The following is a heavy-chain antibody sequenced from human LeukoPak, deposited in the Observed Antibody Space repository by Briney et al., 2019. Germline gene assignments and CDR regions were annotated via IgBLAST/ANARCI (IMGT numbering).Heavy chain of an antibody. J-gene: IGHJ4*02. CDR3: AKEGSGTTYDY. V-gene: IGHV3-23*01. D-gene: IGHD1-1*01. Sequence: GGSLRLSCAASGFTFSTYAMSWGRQAPGKGLEWVSVISGSGGSTYYADSVKGRFTISRDNSKNTLYLQMNSLGAEDTAVYYCAKEGSGTTYDYRGQGILVTVSS. CDR2: ISGSGGST. CDR1: GFTFSTYA.